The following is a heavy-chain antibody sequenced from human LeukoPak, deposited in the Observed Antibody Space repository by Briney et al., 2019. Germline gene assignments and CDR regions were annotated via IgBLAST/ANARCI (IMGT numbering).Heavy chain of an antibody. J-gene: IGHJ4*02. CDR3: ARGPLLERY. CDR1: GGSFSGYY. V-gene: IGHV4-34*01. CDR2: INHSGST. Sequence: PSETLSLTCAVYGGSFSGYYWSWIRQPPGKGLEWIGEINHSGSTNYNPSLKSRVTISVDTSKNQFSLKLSSVTAADTAVYYCARGPLLERYWGQGTLVTVSS. D-gene: IGHD3-10*01.